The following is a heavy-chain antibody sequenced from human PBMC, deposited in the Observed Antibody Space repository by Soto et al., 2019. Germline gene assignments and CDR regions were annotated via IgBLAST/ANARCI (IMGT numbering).Heavy chain of an antibody. Sequence: QVLLQESGPGLVQPSGTLSLSCAVSGGSVSSSFFWGWVRQPPGKGLEWIGDIFHSGSVNYNPSLKSRVTISIDKSKNQFSLELNSVTTADTAVSYCARSFGWYAIDYWGQGTLVIVSS. J-gene: IGHJ4*02. CDR1: GGSVSSSFF. CDR2: IFHSGSV. CDR3: ARSFGWYAIDY. V-gene: IGHV4-4*02. D-gene: IGHD6-19*01.